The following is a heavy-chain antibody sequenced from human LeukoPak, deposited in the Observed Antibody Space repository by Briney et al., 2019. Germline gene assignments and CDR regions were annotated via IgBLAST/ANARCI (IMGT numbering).Heavy chain of an antibody. CDR1: GGSFSGYY. D-gene: IGHD6-19*01. CDR3: ARHKYSSGWPPEGAFDI. Sequence: SETLSLTCAVYGGSFSGYYWSWIRQPPGKGLEWIGEINHSGTTNYNSSLKSRVTVSVDTSKNQFSLKLSSVTAADTAVYYCARHKYSSGWPPEGAFDIWGQGTMVTVSS. CDR2: INHSGTT. J-gene: IGHJ3*02. V-gene: IGHV4-34*01.